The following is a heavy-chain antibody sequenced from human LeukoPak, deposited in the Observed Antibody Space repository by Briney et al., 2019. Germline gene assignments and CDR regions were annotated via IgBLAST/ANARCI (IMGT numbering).Heavy chain of an antibody. Sequence: ASVKVTCKASGYTFTGYYMHWVRQAPGQGLEWMGWINPNSGGTNYAQKFQGRVTMTRDTSISTAYMELSRLRSDDTAVYYCARGEYSSGGWFDPWGQGTLVTVSS. V-gene: IGHV1-2*02. CDR3: ARGEYSSGGWFDP. CDR2: INPNSGGT. CDR1: GYTFTGYY. D-gene: IGHD6-19*01. J-gene: IGHJ5*02.